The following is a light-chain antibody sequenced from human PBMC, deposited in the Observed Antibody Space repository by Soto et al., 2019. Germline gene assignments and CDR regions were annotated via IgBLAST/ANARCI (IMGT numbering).Light chain of an antibody. CDR1: QSISSY. V-gene: IGKV1-39*01. CDR2: AAS. CDR3: QKSYSTLRD. Sequence: DIQMTQSPSSLSASVGDRVTITCRASQSISSYLNWYQQKPGKAPKLLIYAASSLQSGVPSRFSGSGSGTDFTLTISSLQPEEFATYYCQKSYSTLRDFGQGTRLEIK. J-gene: IGKJ5*01.